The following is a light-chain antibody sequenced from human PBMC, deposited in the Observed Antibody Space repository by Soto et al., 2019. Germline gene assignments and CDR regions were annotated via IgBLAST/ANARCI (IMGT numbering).Light chain of an antibody. CDR2: AAS. J-gene: IGKJ5*01. Sequence: DIQMPKYPSSLSASVGDRFTITCRASQGISHDLAWYQQKPGKVPKLLIYAASTLQSGVPSRFSGSGSGTDFTLTISGLHPEDFATYYCQKYNTAPHTFGQGTLLEI. V-gene: IGKV1-27*01. CDR3: QKYNTAPHT. CDR1: QGISHD.